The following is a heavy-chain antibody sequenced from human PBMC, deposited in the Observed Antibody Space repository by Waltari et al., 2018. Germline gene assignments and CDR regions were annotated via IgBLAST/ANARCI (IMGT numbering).Heavy chain of an antibody. J-gene: IGHJ1*01. CDR2: VYYSGST. CDR3: ARDRKYFQL. V-gene: IGHV4-59*01. CDR1: GGSISGYY. Sequence: QVQLQESGPGLVKPSETLSLTCTVSGGSISGYYWSWIRQPPGKGPEWVGYVYYSGSTNYNPSLKSRLTISVDTSKNQFSLKLTSVTAADTAVYYCARDRKYFQLWGQGTLVTVSS.